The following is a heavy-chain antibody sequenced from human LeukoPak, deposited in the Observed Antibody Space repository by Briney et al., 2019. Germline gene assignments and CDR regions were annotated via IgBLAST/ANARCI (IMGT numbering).Heavy chain of an antibody. CDR3: AREITDTPDAFDI. J-gene: IGHJ3*02. D-gene: IGHD3-10*01. Sequence: GGSLRLSCAASGFTFSTYEMGWVRQAPGKGLEWVAYIDSSASVIKYADSLQGRFTVSRDNAKKSLYLQLNSLRAEDTAIYYCAREITDTPDAFDIWGQGTRVTVSS. CDR1: GFTFSTYE. V-gene: IGHV3-48*03. CDR2: IDSSASVI.